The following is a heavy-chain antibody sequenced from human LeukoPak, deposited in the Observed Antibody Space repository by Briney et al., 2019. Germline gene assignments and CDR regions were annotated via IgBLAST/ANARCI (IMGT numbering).Heavy chain of an antibody. CDR1: GFTVSSNY. D-gene: IGHD5-18*01. V-gene: IGHV3-53*01. CDR2: IYSGGST. J-gene: IGHJ4*02. Sequence: GGSLRLSCAVSGFTVSSNYMSWVRQAPGKGLEWVSVIYSGGSTYYADSVKGRFTISRDNSKNTLYLQMNSLRAEDTAVYYCARESYTAMGIDYWGQGTLVTVSS. CDR3: ARESYTAMGIDY.